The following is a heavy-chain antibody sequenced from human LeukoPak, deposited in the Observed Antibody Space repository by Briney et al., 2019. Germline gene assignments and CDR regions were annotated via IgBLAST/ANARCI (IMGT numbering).Heavy chain of an antibody. CDR3: ARDLQFYYDRSGYYYPSHYCDY. CDR1: GSTFATDG. J-gene: IGHJ4*02. D-gene: IGHD3-22*01. CDR2: ISSSSSAI. Sequence: GGSLRLSCEVSGSTFATDGMNWVRQGPGEGLEWVSYISSSSSAIYYADSVKGRFTISRDNAKNSLYLQMNSLRAEDTAVYYCARDLQFYYDRSGYYYPSHYCDYWGQGTLVTVSS. V-gene: IGHV3-48*03.